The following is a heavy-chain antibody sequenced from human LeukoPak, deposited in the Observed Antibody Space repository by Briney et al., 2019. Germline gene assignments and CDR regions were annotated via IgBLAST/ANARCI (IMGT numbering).Heavy chain of an antibody. CDR1: GYTFTSYG. Sequence: ASLKVSCKASGYTFTSYGISWMRQAPGQGLEWMGWISAYNGNTNYAQKFQGRVTMTTDTSTSTAYMELRSLRSDDTAVYYCAKVKGGSSGYSDDYYFDYWGQGTLVTVSS. D-gene: IGHD3-22*01. V-gene: IGHV1-18*01. CDR3: AKVKGGSSGYSDDYYFDY. J-gene: IGHJ4*02. CDR2: ISAYNGNT.